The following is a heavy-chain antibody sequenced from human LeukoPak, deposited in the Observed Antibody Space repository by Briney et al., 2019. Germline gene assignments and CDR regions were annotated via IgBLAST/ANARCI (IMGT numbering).Heavy chain of an antibody. CDR1: GGSISSGDYY. V-gene: IGHV4-30-4*01. J-gene: IGHJ4*02. CDR3: ARRYDFWSGSRTS. CDR2: IYYSGST. D-gene: IGHD3-3*01. Sequence: SETLSLTCTVSGGSISSGDYYWSWVRQPPGKGLEWIGYIYYSGSTYYNPSLKSRVTISVDTSKNQFSLKLSSVTAADTAVYYCARRYDFWSGSRTSWGQGTLVTDSS.